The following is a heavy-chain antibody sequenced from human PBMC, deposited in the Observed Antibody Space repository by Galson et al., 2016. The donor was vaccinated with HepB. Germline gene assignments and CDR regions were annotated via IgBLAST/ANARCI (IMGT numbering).Heavy chain of an antibody. CDR3: ARLTLPGICCYFYY. Sequence: SLRLSCAASGFTFSNYAMSWVRQAPGKGLEWIAAISGSSDHTYYADSVKGRLTISRDNFKNTLYLQLSSLRAEDTAVYYCARLTLPGICCYFYYWGQGTLVTVSS. D-gene: IGHD1-14*01. CDR2: ISGSSDHT. CDR1: GFTFSNYA. V-gene: IGHV3-23*01. J-gene: IGHJ4*02.